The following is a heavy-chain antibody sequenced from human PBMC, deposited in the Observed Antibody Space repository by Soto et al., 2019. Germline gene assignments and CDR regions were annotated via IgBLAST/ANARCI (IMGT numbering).Heavy chain of an antibody. D-gene: IGHD2-2*02. Sequence: PSETLSLTCTVSVGSISSGDYYWSWIRQPPGKGLEWIGYIYYSGSTYYNPSLKSRVTISVDTSKNQFSLKLSSVTAADTAVYYCARWEGYCSSTSCYSGGVDYWGQGTLVTVSS. J-gene: IGHJ4*02. V-gene: IGHV4-30-4*01. CDR1: VGSISSGDYY. CDR2: IYYSGST. CDR3: ARWEGYCSSTSCYSGGVDY.